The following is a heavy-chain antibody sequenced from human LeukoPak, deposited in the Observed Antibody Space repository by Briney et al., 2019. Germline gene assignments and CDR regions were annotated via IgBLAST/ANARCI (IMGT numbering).Heavy chain of an antibody. CDR3: ARQTIASVTGYMLFDL. J-gene: IGHJ2*01. D-gene: IGHD2-2*02. CDR1: GGSINSRDYY. CDR2: IYYTECT. Sequence: PSETLSLTCAVPGGSINSRDYYWGWIRQPPGKGLEWVGSIYYTECTFHNPSLKNQLIISVDTSKNLFSLKLTSVTAADSAIYYCARQTIASVTGYMLFDLWGRGTLVIVYS. V-gene: IGHV4-39*01.